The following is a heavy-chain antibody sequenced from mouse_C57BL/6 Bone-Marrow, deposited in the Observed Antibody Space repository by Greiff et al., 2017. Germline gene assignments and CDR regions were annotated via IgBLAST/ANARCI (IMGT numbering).Heavy chain of an antibody. CDR1: GYTFTSYW. D-gene: IGHD1-1*01. CDR2: IYPGRGST. Sequence: QVQLQQPGAELVKPGASVKMSCKASGYTFTSYWITWVKQRPGQGLEWIGDIYPGRGSTNYNETFKSKATLTVDTSSSTAYMQLSSLTSEDSAVYYCARRVGAWFAYGGQGTLVTGSA. CDR3: ARRVGAWFAY. V-gene: IGHV1-55*01. J-gene: IGHJ3*01.